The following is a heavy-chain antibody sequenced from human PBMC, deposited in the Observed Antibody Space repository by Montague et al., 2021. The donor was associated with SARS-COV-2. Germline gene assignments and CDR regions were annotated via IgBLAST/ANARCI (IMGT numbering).Heavy chain of an antibody. V-gene: IGHV4-61*02. CDR2: ISISGST. CDR1: GGSISSGSYY. D-gene: IGHD6-19*01. CDR3: AGDIAVACLFDY. J-gene: IGHJ4*02. Sequence: TLSLTCTVSGGSISSGSYYWSWIRQPAGKGLEWIGRISISGSTNYNPSLKSRVTISVDTSKNQFSLKLSSVTAADTAVYSCAGDIAVACLFDYWGQGTLVTVSS.